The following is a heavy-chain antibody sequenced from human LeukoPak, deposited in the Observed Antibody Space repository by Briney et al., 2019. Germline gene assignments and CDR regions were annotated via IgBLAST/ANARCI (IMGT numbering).Heavy chain of an antibody. CDR2: VKEDGHEK. Sequence: GGSLRLSCAGSGCTFSSHWMGWVRQAPGKGLEWLANVKEDGHEKYYVDSVQGRFTISRDNAKNSLFLQMDSLRAEDTAVYFCARHGYYVFDYWGQGTLVTVSS. CDR1: GCTFSSHW. V-gene: IGHV3-7*01. J-gene: IGHJ4*02. D-gene: IGHD4-17*01. CDR3: ARHGYYVFDY.